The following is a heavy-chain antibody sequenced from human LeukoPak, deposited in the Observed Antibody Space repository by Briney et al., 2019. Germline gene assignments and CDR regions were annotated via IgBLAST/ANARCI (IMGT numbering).Heavy chain of an antibody. Sequence: EASVKVSCKASRGTFSSYAISWVRQAPGQGLEWMGGIIPIFGTANYAQKFQGRVTITADESTSTAYMELSSLRSEDTAVYYCARVVSSSRRRSYYFDYWGQGTLVTVSS. CDR2: IIPIFGTA. D-gene: IGHD6-6*01. V-gene: IGHV1-69*13. CDR1: RGTFSSYA. J-gene: IGHJ4*02. CDR3: ARVVSSSRRRSYYFDY.